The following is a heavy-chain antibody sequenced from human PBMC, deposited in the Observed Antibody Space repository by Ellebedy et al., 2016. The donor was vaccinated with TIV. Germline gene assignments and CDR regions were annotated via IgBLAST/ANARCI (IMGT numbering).Heavy chain of an antibody. D-gene: IGHD5-18*01. V-gene: IGHV3-74*01. CDR1: KFTFSSYW. CDR2: ISPDGRVT. Sequence: PGGSLRLSCAPSKFTFSSYWKHWVRQIPGKGLVWVSRISPDGRVTSYADSVKGRFTISRDNAKNTMYLQMNSLRAEDTAVYYCATGPYSYGWGYWGQGTLVTVSS. CDR3: ATGPYSYGWGY. J-gene: IGHJ4*02.